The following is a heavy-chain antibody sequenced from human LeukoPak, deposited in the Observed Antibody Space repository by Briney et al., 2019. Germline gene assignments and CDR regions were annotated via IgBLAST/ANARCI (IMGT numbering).Heavy chain of an antibody. CDR2: MSADGIDK. Sequence: GGSLRLSCAASGFPFSNYGMYWVRQAPGKGLEWVAVMSADGIDKYYADSVKGRFTISRDNSKNTLYLQMSSLRPEDTAVYYCAKDKGREGDYWGQGNLVTVS. CDR1: GFPFSNYG. V-gene: IGHV3-30*18. J-gene: IGHJ4*02. CDR3: AKDKGREGDY.